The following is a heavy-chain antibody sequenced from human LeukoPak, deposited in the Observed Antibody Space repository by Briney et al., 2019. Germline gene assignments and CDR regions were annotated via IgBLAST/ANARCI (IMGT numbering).Heavy chain of an antibody. V-gene: IGHV1-69*02. CDR3: ASGVGYYDSSGYYYSPIEC. D-gene: IGHD3-22*01. J-gene: IGHJ4*02. CDR2: IIPILGIA. Sequence: ASVKVSCKASGGTFSSYTISWVRQAPGQGLEWMRRIIPILGIANYAQKFQGRVTITADKSTSTAYMELSSLRSEDTAVYYCASGVGYYDSSGYYYSPIECWGQGTLVTVSS. CDR1: GGTFSSYT.